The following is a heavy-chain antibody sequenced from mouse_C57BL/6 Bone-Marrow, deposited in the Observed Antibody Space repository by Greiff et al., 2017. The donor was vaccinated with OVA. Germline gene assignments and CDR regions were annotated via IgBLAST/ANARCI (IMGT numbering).Heavy chain of an antibody. CDR3: ARATVVATRYFDV. CDR1: GFTFSSYA. J-gene: IGHJ1*03. CDR2: ISDGGSYT. V-gene: IGHV5-4*03. Sequence: EVKLVESGGGLVKPGGSLTLSCAASGFTFSSYALSWVRQTPEKRLEWVATISDGGSYTYYPAHVKGRFTLSRDNAKNNLYLQMSHLKSEDTAMYYCARATVVATRYFDVWGTGTTVTVSS. D-gene: IGHD1-1*01.